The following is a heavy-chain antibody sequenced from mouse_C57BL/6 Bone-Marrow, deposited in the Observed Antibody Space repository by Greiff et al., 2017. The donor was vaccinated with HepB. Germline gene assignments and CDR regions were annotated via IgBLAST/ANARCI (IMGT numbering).Heavy chain of an antibody. CDR2: IWSGGST. V-gene: IGHV2-2*01. CDR3: ARRGFITTVVAPYWYFDV. J-gene: IGHJ1*03. Sequence: QVQLQQSGPGLVQPSQSLSITCTVSGFSLTSYGVHWVRQSPGKGLEWLGVIWSGGSTDYNAAFISRLSISKDNSKSQVFFKMNSLQADDTAIYYCARRGFITTVVAPYWYFDVWGTGTTVTVSS. D-gene: IGHD1-1*01. CDR1: GFSLTSYG.